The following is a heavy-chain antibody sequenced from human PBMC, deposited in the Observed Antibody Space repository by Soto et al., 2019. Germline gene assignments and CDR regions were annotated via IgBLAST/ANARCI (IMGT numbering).Heavy chain of an antibody. Sequence: SETRSLTCAGFGGSLSGYYWSRIRQPPGKGLEWIGEINHSGSTNYNPSLKSRVTISVDTSKNQFSLKLSSVTAADTAVYYCASQAYGSGSPPLDYYYGMDVWGQGTTVT. J-gene: IGHJ6*02. D-gene: IGHD3-10*01. V-gene: IGHV4-34*01. CDR1: GGSLSGYY. CDR2: INHSGST. CDR3: ASQAYGSGSPPLDYYYGMDV.